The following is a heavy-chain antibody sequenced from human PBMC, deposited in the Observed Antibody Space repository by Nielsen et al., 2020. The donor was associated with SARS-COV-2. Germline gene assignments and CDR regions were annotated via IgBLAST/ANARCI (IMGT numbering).Heavy chain of an antibody. V-gene: IGHV4-39*01. D-gene: IGHD6-13*01. CDR3: ASTGLAAAGVDY. Sequence: SETLSLTCTVSGGSISSSSYYWGWIRQPPGKGLEWIGSIYYSGSTYYNPSLKSRVTISVDTSKSQFSLKLSSVTAADTAVYYCASTGLAAAGVDYWGQGTLVTVSS. J-gene: IGHJ4*02. CDR2: IYYSGST. CDR1: GGSISSSSYY.